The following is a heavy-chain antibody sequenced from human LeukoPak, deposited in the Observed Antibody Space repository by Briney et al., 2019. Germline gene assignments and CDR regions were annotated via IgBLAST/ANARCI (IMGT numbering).Heavy chain of an antibody. J-gene: IGHJ5*02. D-gene: IGHD6-19*01. CDR3: ARDQWLVTNWFDP. CDR1: GYTFTGYY. V-gene: IGHV1-2*02. Sequence: ASVKVSCKASGYTFTGYYMHWVRQAPGQGLEWMGWINPNSGGTNYAQKLQGRVTMTTDTSTSTAYMELRSLRSDDTAVYYCARDQWLVTNWFDPWGQGTLVTVSS. CDR2: INPNSGGT.